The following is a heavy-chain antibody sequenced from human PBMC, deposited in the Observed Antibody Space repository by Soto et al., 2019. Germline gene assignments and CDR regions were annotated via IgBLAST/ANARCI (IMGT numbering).Heavy chain of an antibody. D-gene: IGHD2-2*01. J-gene: IGHJ4*02. CDR3: GRVMIGTSRHTASDY. CDR2: IDYNGVT. Sequence: PSETLSLTCSVSAASLSSREYYWGWIRQTPGKGLEWIGNIDYNGVTYYNPSLKSRVTVSKDTSKNQFSLKVASVTAADTAIDYCGRVMIGTSRHTASDYWGQGTQVTVSS. V-gene: IGHV4-39*01. CDR1: AASLSSREYY.